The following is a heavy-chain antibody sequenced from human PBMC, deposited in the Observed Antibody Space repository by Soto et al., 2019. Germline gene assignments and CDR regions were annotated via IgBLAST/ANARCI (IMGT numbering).Heavy chain of an antibody. Sequence: ASVKVSCKASGGTFSSYSFSWVRQAPGQGLEWMGRVIPILGMANYAQKFQGRVTITADKSTRTVYMELSSLRSEDTAVYYCARGGAVVVPGAVDRHNWFDPWGQGTLVTVSS. CDR1: GGTFSSYS. D-gene: IGHD2-2*01. CDR2: VIPILGMA. CDR3: ARGGAVVVPGAVDRHNWFDP. J-gene: IGHJ5*02. V-gene: IGHV1-69*04.